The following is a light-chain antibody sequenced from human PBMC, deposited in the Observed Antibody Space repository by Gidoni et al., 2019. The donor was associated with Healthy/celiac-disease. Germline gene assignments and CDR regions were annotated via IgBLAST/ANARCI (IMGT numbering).Light chain of an antibody. CDR1: QSISHS. V-gene: IGKV1-39*01. J-gene: IGKJ3*01. CDR2: AAS. Sequence: IQLPQSPSSLSASVGDRVTITCRASQSISHSLNWYQQKPGKAPKLLIYAASSLQSGVPSRFSGRGSGTDFTLTISSLQPEDFATYYCQQSNSTPPFTFGPGTKVDIK. CDR3: QQSNSTPPFT.